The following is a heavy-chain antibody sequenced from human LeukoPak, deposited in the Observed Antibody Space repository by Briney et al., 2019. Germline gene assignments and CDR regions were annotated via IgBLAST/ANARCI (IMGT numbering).Heavy chain of an antibody. V-gene: IGHV3-23*01. Sequence: PGGSLRLSCAASGFTFSSYAMSWVRQAPGKGLEWVSAISGSGGSTYYADSVKGRFTISRDNSKNTLYLQMNSLRAEDTALYYCAKDTFKGYCSSTSCYFYFDYWGQGTLVTVSS. CDR2: ISGSGGST. CDR3: AKDTFKGYCSSTSCYFYFDY. D-gene: IGHD2-2*01. J-gene: IGHJ4*02. CDR1: GFTFSSYA.